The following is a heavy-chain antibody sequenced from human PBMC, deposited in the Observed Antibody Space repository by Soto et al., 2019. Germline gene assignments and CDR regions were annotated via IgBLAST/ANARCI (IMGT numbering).Heavy chain of an antibody. CDR3: ARYRFSGNKWSKFDY. Sequence: QVQLLQSGPGLVKPSQTLSLTCTVSGVTVSSDAYYWSWIRQHPGKGLEWIGNINHTGSTYYSPSLKRRVVTSLDTSNNQSSLTLTSVTAADTAVYYCARYRFSGNKWSKFDYWGRGTLVTVSS. CDR2: INHTGST. V-gene: IGHV4-31*03. D-gene: IGHD3-16*02. CDR1: GVTVSSDAYY. J-gene: IGHJ4*02.